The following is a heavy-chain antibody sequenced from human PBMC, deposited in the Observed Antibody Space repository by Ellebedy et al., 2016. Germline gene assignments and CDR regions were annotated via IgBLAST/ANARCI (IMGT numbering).Heavy chain of an antibody. V-gene: IGHV4-38-2*02. CDR3: ARVGDGYNWSPDY. CDR1: GYSISSGYS. J-gene: IGHJ4*02. D-gene: IGHD5-24*01. CDR2: IYHSGST. Sequence: GSLRLSCTVSGYSISSGYSWGWIRQPPGKGLEWIGSIYHSGSTYYNPSLKSRVTISVDTSKNQFSLKLSSVTAADTAVYYCARVGDGYNWSPDYWGQGTLVTVSS.